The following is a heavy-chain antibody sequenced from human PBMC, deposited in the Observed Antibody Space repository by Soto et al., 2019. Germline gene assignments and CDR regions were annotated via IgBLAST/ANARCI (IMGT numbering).Heavy chain of an antibody. Sequence: ASVKVSCKASGYSFTSLDISWVRQTAGQGLEWMGWMQPSTGRTGYAQKFQGRVTMTRDTSINTAYMELTTLTSDDTAFYYCARGVSAGVDYWGQGTLVTVSS. J-gene: IGHJ4*02. CDR2: MQPSTGRT. V-gene: IGHV1-8*01. CDR3: ARGVSAGVDY. D-gene: IGHD1-26*01. CDR1: GYSFTSLD.